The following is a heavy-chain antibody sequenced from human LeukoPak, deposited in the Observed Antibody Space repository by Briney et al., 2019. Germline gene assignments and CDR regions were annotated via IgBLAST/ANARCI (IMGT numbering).Heavy chain of an antibody. J-gene: IGHJ4*02. CDR3: AKAQFQYSSSWFNPFDY. CDR2: ISSSSSYI. D-gene: IGHD6-13*01. CDR1: GFTFSSYS. V-gene: IGHV3-21*04. Sequence: GGSLRLSCAASGFTFSSYSMNWVRQAPGKGLEWVSSISSSSSYIYYADSVKGRFTISRDNAKNSLYLQMNSLRAEDTALYYCAKAQFQYSSSWFNPFDYWGQGTLVTVSS.